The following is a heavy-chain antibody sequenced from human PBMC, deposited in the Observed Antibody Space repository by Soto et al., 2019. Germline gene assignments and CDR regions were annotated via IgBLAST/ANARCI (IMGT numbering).Heavy chain of an antibody. D-gene: IGHD6-19*01. CDR2: IYHGGTT. CDR3: ARVHVMVVAGSTFDY. Sequence: SETLSLTCTVSCYSISSGSYWAWIRQPPGKGPEWIASIYHGGTTFYNPSLKSRITISVDTSNNQFSLKLTSVTAADTAVYYCARVHVMVVAGSTFDYWGHGTLVTVSS. V-gene: IGHV4-38-2*02. CDR1: CYSISSGSY. J-gene: IGHJ4*01.